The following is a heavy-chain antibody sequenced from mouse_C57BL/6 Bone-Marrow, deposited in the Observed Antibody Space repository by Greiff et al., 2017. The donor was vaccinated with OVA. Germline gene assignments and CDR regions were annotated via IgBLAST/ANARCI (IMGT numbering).Heavy chain of an antibody. V-gene: IGHV1-62-2*01. Sequence: QVQLQQSGAELVKPGASVKLSCKASGYTFTEYTIHWVKQRSGQGLEWIGWFYPGSGSITSNEQFKDKATLTADKSSSTVYMELIRLTSEDSAVYFGARHDITTVVATYFDYWGQGTTLTVSS. CDR3: ARHDITTVVATYFDY. D-gene: IGHD1-1*01. J-gene: IGHJ2*01. CDR2: FYPGSGSI. CDR1: GYTFTEYT.